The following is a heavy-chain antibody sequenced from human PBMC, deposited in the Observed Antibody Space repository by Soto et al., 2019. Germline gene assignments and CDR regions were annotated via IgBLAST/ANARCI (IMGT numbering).Heavy chain of an antibody. CDR2: ISYDGSNK. V-gene: IGHV3-30*18. CDR3: AKDLRGYYYYYGMDV. J-gene: IGHJ6*02. D-gene: IGHD3-10*01. Sequence: GGSLRLSCAASGFTFSSYGMHWVRQAPGKGLEWVAVISYDGSNKYYADSVKGRFTISRDSSKNTLYLQMNSLRAEDTAVYYCAKDLRGYYYYYGMDVWGQGTTVTVSS. CDR1: GFTFSSYG.